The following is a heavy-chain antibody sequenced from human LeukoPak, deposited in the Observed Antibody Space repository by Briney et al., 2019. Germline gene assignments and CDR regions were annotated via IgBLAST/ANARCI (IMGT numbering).Heavy chain of an antibody. CDR2: INHSGST. J-gene: IGHJ4*02. D-gene: IGHD3-10*01. Sequence: PSETLSLTCAVYGGSISGYYWSWIRQPPGKGLEWIGEINHSGSTNYNPSLKSRVTISVDTSKNQFSLKLSSVTAADTAVYYCARAGWFGEFSTDYWGQGTLVTVSS. CDR1: GGSISGYY. CDR3: ARAGWFGEFSTDY. V-gene: IGHV4-34*01.